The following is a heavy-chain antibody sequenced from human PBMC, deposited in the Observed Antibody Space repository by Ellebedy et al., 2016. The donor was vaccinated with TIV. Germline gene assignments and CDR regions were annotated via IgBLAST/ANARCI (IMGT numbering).Heavy chain of an antibody. D-gene: IGHD4-17*01. V-gene: IGHV3-48*04. J-gene: IGHJ4*02. CDR3: ARTSYGVDPTPLDY. CDR1: GFPLSRYS. Sequence: GESLKISCAASGFPLSRYSMNWVHQTPGKGLEWVAYITSDSSTISYADSVKGRFIVSRDNPKNSLYLQMNSLRADDTAMYYCARTSYGVDPTPLDYWGQGTLVTVSS. CDR2: ITSDSSTI.